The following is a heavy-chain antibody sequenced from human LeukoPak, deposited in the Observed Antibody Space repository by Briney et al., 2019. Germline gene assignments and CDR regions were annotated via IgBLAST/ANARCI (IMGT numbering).Heavy chain of an antibody. D-gene: IGHD6-19*01. J-gene: IGHJ4*02. V-gene: IGHV3-30*18. CDR1: GFTFSSYG. CDR2: ISYDGSNK. CDR3: AKDRAVAGPSYFDY. Sequence: PGGSLRLSCAASGFTFSSYGMHWVRQAPGKGLEWVAVISYDGSNKYYADSVKGRFTISRDNSKNTLYLQMNSLRAEDTAVYYCAKDRAVAGPSYFDYWGQGTLVTVSS.